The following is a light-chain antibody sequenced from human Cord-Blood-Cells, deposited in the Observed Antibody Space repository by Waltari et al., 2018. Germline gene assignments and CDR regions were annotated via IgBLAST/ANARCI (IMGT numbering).Light chain of an antibody. CDR1: QGISNY. Sequence: IPMTHSPSPLSAPVGDRVTITCRASQGISNYLAWYQQKPGKVPKLLIYAASTLQSGVPSRFSGSGSGTDFTLTISSLQPEDVATYYCQKYNSAPWTFGQGTKVEIK. CDR3: QKYNSAPWT. J-gene: IGKJ1*01. V-gene: IGKV1-27*01. CDR2: AAS.